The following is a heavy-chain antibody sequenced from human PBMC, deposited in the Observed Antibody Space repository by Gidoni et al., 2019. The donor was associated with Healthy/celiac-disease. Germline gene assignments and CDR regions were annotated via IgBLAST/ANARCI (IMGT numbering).Heavy chain of an antibody. CDR3: ARGSNGFGYSLLFDY. CDR1: GGSISSYY. J-gene: IGHJ4*02. CDR2: IYTSGST. D-gene: IGHD5-18*01. V-gene: IGHV4-4*07. Sequence: QVQLQESGPGLVKPSETLSLTCTVPGGSISSYYWSWIRQPAGKGLEWIGRIYTSGSTNYNPSLKSRVTMSVDTSKNQFSLKLSSVTAADTAVYYCARGSNGFGYSLLFDYWGQGTLVTVSS.